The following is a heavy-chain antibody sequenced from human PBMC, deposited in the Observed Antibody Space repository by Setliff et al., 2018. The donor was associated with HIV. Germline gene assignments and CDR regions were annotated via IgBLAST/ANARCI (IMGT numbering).Heavy chain of an antibody. CDR2: ISGGSSSYS. CDR1: GFTFSDHY. CDR3: ARSGAWIDY. Sequence: PGGSLRLSCAASGFTFSDHYMTWVRQAPGKGLEWISYISGGSSSYSNYADSVKGRFAISRDNAKNSVYLQMNSLRAEDTAVYYCARSGAWIDYWGQGTLVTVSS. J-gene: IGHJ4*02. D-gene: IGHD5-12*01. V-gene: IGHV3-11*06.